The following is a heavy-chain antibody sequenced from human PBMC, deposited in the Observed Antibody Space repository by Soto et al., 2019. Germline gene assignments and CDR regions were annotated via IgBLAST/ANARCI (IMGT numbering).Heavy chain of an antibody. V-gene: IGHV3-53*01. CDR1: GFTVSSNY. Sequence: GGSLRLSCAASGFTVSSNYMSWVRQAPGKGLEWVSVIYSGGSTYYADSVKGRFTISRDNSKNTLYLQMNSLRPKDTAVYYCARDRFLIAVDFWFGMDVWGQGTTVTVSS. D-gene: IGHD3-3*01. CDR2: IYSGGST. J-gene: IGHJ6*02. CDR3: ARDRFLIAVDFWFGMDV.